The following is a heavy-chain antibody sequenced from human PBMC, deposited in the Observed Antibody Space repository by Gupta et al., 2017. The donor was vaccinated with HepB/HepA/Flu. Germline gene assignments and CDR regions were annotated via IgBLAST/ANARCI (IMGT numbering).Heavy chain of an antibody. V-gene: IGHV3-13*01. CDR3: ARAGYSYGSDYYGLDV. CDR1: GFIFRSYD. J-gene: IGHJ6*02. Sequence: EVQWVESGGDLVQPGGSLRLSCAASGFIFRSYDMHWVRQGTGRGLEWVASIGSAGDTYYPDSAKGRFTISRDNAKNSLHLQINNLKAGDTAVYFCARAGYSYGSDYYGLDVWGQGTTVTVSS. CDR2: IGSAGDT. D-gene: IGHD5-18*01.